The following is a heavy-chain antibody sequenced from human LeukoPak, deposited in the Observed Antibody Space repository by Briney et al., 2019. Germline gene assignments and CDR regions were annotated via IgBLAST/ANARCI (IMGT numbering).Heavy chain of an antibody. V-gene: IGHV4-38-2*02. D-gene: IGHD5-18*01. CDR2: IYHSGST. Sequence: NASETLTLTCTVSGYSISSGYYWGWIRQPPGKGLEWIGSIYHSGSTYYNPSLKSRVTISVDTSKNQFSLKLSSVTAADTAVYYCARDRCGYSYGCVDYWGQGTLVTVSS. CDR3: ARDRCGYSYGCVDY. CDR1: GYSISSGYY. J-gene: IGHJ4*02.